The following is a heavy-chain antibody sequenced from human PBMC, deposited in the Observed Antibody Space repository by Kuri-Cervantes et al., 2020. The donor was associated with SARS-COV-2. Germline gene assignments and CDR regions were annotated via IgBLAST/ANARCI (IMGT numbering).Heavy chain of an antibody. CDR2: ISGSGGST. CDR3: AKARPIDY. Sequence: GESLKISCAASGFTFSSYAMSWVRQAPGKGLGWVSAISGSGGSTYYADSVKGRLTISRDNSKNTLYLQMNSLRAEDTAVYYCAKARPIDYWGQGTLVTVSS. J-gene: IGHJ4*02. CDR1: GFTFSSYA. V-gene: IGHV3-23*01.